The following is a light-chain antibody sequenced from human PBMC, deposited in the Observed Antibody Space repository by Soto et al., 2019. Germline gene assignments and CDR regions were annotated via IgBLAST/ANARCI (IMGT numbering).Light chain of an antibody. CDR3: QQVKSFLPLT. V-gene: IGKV1-5*01. Sequence: DIQMTQSPSTLSASVGDRVTITCRASQSVSIWLAWYQQKPGKAPRLLIYDAASLKTGVPSRFSGSGSGTNFTLTISSLQPDDFATYYCQQVKSFLPLTFGGGTKVDIK. CDR1: QSVSIW. J-gene: IGKJ4*01. CDR2: DAA.